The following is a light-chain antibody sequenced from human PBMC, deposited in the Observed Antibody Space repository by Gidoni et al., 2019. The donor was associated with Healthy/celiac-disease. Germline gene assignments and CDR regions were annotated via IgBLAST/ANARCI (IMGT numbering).Light chain of an antibody. CDR3: QQRSNWHPLT. Sequence: EIVLTQSPATLSLSPGERATLSCRASQGVSSYLAWYQQKPGQAPRLLIYGASNRATGIPARFSGSGPGTDFTLTISSLEPEDFAVYYCQQRSNWHPLTFXGXTKVEIK. CDR1: QGVSSY. CDR2: GAS. J-gene: IGKJ4*01. V-gene: IGKV3D-11*01.